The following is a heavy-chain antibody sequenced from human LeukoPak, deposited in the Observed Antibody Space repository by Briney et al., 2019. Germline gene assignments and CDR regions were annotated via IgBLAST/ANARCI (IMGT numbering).Heavy chain of an antibody. Sequence: PSETLSLTCTVSGGSISSSYWNWIRQPPGKGLEWIGYIFYSGSTNYNPSLKSRVTISVDTSKNQFSLKLTSVTAADTAVYYCARDRVAVAGYNWFDPWGQGTLVTVSS. J-gene: IGHJ5*02. D-gene: IGHD6-19*01. CDR2: IFYSGST. V-gene: IGHV4-59*01. CDR3: ARDRVAVAGYNWFDP. CDR1: GGSISSSY.